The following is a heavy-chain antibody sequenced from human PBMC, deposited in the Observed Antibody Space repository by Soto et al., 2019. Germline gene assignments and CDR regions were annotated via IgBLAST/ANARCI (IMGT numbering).Heavy chain of an antibody. Sequence: GGSLRLSCAASGFTFSSYAMSWVRQAPGKGLEWVSAISGSGGSTYYADSVKGRFTISRDNSKNTLYLQMNSLRAEDTAVYYCAKTGTRMYYYDSSGYAPYYFDYWGQGTLVTVSS. CDR2: ISGSGGST. J-gene: IGHJ4*02. D-gene: IGHD3-22*01. V-gene: IGHV3-23*01. CDR1: GFTFSSYA. CDR3: AKTGTRMYYYDSSGYAPYYFDY.